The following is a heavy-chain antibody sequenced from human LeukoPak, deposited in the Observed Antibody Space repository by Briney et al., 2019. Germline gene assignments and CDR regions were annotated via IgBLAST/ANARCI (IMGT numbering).Heavy chain of an antibody. V-gene: IGHV1-18*01. CDR1: GGTFTSYG. CDR2: IGAYNGNT. D-gene: IGHD3-9*01. Sequence: ASVKVSCKASGGTFTSYGISWVRQAPGQGLEWMGWIGAYNGNTNYAQKLQGRVTMTTDTSTSTAYMELRSLRSDDTAVYYCARDRYYDILTGYPRAFDYWGQGTLVTVSS. CDR3: ARDRYYDILTGYPRAFDY. J-gene: IGHJ4*02.